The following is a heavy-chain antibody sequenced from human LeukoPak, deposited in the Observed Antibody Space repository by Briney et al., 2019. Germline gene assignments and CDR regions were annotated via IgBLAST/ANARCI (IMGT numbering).Heavy chain of an antibody. CDR1: GFTFSNYA. V-gene: IGHV3-23*01. CDR2: ITGSGDST. D-gene: IGHD2-2*01. Sequence: GGSLRLSCAASGFTFSNYAMSWVRQAPGRGLEWVSAITGSGDSTYYADSVKGRFTISRDNSRSTLYLQMNSPRAEDTALYYCAEAHCGSSSCSRVDYWGQGTLVTVSS. J-gene: IGHJ4*02. CDR3: AEAHCGSSSCSRVDY.